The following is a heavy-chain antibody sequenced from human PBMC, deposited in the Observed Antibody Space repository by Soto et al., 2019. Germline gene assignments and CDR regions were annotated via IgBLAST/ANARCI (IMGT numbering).Heavy chain of an antibody. J-gene: IGHJ6*02. Sequence: SETLSLTXTVSGGTISSYYWSWIRQPAGKGLEWIGRIYTSGSTNYNPSLKSRVTMSIDTSKNQLSLRLSSVTAADTAVYYCASGRYCSGGCCYYYYGMEVWGQGTTVTVS. V-gene: IGHV4-4*07. CDR1: GGTISSYY. CDR3: ASGRYCSGGCCYYYYGMEV. D-gene: IGHD2-15*01. CDR2: IYTSGST.